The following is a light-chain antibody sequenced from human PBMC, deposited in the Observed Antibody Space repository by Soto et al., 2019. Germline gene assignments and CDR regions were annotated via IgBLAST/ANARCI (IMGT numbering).Light chain of an antibody. CDR1: KLGNKY. Sequence: SYELTQPPSVSVSPGQTASITCSGDKLGNKYVCWYQQKPGQSPVLVIYQDNKRPSGIPERFSGSHSGNTATLTISGTQAVDEAGYYCQAWDSSTVVFGGGTKLTVL. CDR3: QAWDSSTVV. J-gene: IGLJ2*01. V-gene: IGLV3-1*01. CDR2: QDN.